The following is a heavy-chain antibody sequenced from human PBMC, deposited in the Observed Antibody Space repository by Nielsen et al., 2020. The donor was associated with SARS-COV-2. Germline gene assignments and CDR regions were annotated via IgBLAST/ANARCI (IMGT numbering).Heavy chain of an antibody. V-gene: IGHV3-66*01. CDR1: GFTISSSF. D-gene: IGHD7-27*01. J-gene: IGHJ6*02. CDR2: IYTDGST. Sequence: GESLKISCGASGFTISSSFMSWVRQAAGKGLDWVSVIYTDGSTSHADSVKGRFTISRDNSKNTLYLQMNSLRAEDTAVYYCARDNWGRMDVWGQGTTVIVSS. CDR3: ARDNWGRMDV.